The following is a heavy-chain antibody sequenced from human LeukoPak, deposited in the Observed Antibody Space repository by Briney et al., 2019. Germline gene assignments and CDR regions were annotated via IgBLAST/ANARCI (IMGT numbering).Heavy chain of an antibody. V-gene: IGHV3-48*04. CDR3: ARGSSALDY. CDR1: GFTFSSYS. CDR2: ISSSSTI. J-gene: IGHJ4*02. Sequence: GGSLRLSCAASGFTFSSYSMNWVRQAPGKGLEWVSYISSSSTIYYADSVKGRFTISRDNAKNSLYLQMNSLRAEDTAVYYCARGSSALDYWGQGTLVTVSS. D-gene: IGHD3-3*01.